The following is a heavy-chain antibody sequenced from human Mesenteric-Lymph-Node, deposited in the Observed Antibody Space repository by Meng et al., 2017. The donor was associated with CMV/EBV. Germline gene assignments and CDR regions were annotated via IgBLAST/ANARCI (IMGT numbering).Heavy chain of an antibody. CDR3: AHRQFSYYYGSGPLDY. D-gene: IGHD3-10*01. CDR1: FSLSTTGVG. V-gene: IGHV2-5*01. J-gene: IGHJ4*02. Sequence: FSLSTTGVGVGWTRQPPGKALEWLALIYWNDDKRYSPSLKSRLTITKDTSKNQVVLTMTNMDPVDTATYYCAHRQFSYYYGSGPLDYWGQGTLVTVSS. CDR2: IYWNDDK.